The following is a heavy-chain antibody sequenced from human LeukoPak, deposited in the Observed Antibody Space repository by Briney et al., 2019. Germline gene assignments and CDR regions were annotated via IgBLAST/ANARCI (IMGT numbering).Heavy chain of an antibody. J-gene: IGHJ5*02. CDR3: ARDNSIHERGWWFDP. CDR2: INPRGTST. D-gene: IGHD4-23*01. Sequence: VASVKVSCKASGYTFTSYDINWVRQAPGQGLEWMGLINPRGTSTIYAEKFQGRIIMTRDMSTTTDYMELSSLKSDDTAVYYCARDNSIHERGWWFDPWGQGTLVTVSS. CDR1: GYTFTSYD. V-gene: IGHV1-46*01.